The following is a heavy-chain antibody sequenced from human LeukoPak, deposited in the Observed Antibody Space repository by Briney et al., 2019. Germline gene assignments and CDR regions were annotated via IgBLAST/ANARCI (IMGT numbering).Heavy chain of an antibody. V-gene: IGHV1-46*01. CDR2: INPSGGST. Sequence: ASVKVSCKASGFNFISYYMHWVRQAPGQGLEWRGIINPSGGSTSYAQKFQDRVTMTRDTSTSTVYMELSSLKSEDTAVYYCAREDVVLVDAVRYYYYGVDVWGQGTTVTVSS. D-gene: IGHD1-26*01. CDR1: GFNFISYY. J-gene: IGHJ6*02. CDR3: AREDVVLVDAVRYYYYGVDV.